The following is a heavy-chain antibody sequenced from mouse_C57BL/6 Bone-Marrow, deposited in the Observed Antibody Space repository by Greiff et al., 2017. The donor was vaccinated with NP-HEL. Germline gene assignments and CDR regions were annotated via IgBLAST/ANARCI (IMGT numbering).Heavy chain of an antibody. CDR1: GYSFTGYY. CDR3: ASITTVVESYWYFDV. D-gene: IGHD1-1*01. CDR2: INPSTGGT. V-gene: IGHV1-42*01. J-gene: IGHJ1*03. Sequence: EVQLQQSGPELVKPGASVKISCKASGYSFTGYYMNWVKQSPDKSLEWIGEINPSTGGTTYNQKFKAKATLTVDKSSSTAYMQLKSLTSEDSAVYYCASITTVVESYWYFDVWGTGTTVTVSS.